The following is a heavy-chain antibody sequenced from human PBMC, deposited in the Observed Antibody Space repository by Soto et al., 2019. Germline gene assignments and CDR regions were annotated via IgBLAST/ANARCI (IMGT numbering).Heavy chain of an antibody. V-gene: IGHV1-69*01. Sequence: XSVKLSWKASRVAMIKVIWSWVRQAPGLGLEWVGGIIPIFGTANYAQKFQGRVTITADESTSTSYMEVNNLRSEDTAVYYCAKVRYSSPMGYYYGMDVWGQVTTVTDSS. CDR1: RVAMIKVI. D-gene: IGHD6-19*01. J-gene: IGHJ6*02. CDR2: IIPIFGTA. CDR3: AKVRYSSPMGYYYGMDV.